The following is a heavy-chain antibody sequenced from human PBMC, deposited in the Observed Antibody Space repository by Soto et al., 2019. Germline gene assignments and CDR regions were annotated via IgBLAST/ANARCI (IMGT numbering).Heavy chain of an antibody. J-gene: IGHJ2*01. CDR3: ARVPYYYDSSGYSYWYFDL. D-gene: IGHD3-22*01. V-gene: IGHV3-7*03. CDR2: IKQDGSEK. Sequence: EVQLVESGGGLVQPGGSLRLSCAASGFTFSSYWMSWVRQAPGKGLEWVANIKQDGSEKYYVDSVKGRFTISGDNAKNSLYLQMNSLRAEDTAVYYCARVPYYYDSSGYSYWYFDLWGRGTLVTVSS. CDR1: GFTFSSYW.